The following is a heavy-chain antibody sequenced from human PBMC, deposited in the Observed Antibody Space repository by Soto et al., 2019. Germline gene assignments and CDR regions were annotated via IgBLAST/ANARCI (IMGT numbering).Heavy chain of an antibody. J-gene: IGHJ4*02. V-gene: IGHV4-4*07. CDR2: IYSGGST. CDR3: ARWPGGFGELSLDY. CDR1: GGSITTYY. Sequence: QVQLQEWGPGLVKPSETLSLTCTVSGGSITTYYWSWIRQPAGKGLEWIGRIYSGGSTNYNPSLRSLVTVSVDMSKNHFSLKLSSVTAADTAVYCCARWPGGFGELSLDYWGQGTLVTVSS. D-gene: IGHD3-10*01.